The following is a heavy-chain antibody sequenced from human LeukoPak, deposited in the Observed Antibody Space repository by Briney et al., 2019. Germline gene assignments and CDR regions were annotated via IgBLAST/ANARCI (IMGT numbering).Heavy chain of an antibody. D-gene: IGHD2-15*01. J-gene: IGHJ4*02. CDR3: ARGGIGRAARSTLDY. CDR1: GGSISSGGYY. V-gene: IGHV4-61*08. Sequence: SETLSLTCTVSGGSISSGGYYWSWIRQHPGKGLEWIGHIYYSGSTNYNPSLKSRVTISVDTSKNQFSLKLSSVTAADTAVYYCARGGIGRAARSTLDYWGQGTLVTVSS. CDR2: IYYSGST.